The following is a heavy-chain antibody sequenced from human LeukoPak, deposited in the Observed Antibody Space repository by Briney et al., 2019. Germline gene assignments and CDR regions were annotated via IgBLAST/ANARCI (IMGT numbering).Heavy chain of an antibody. D-gene: IGHD3-10*01. J-gene: IGHJ4*02. V-gene: IGHV6-1*01. Sequence: SQTLSLTCAISGDSFSSNSGAWNWIRQSPSRGLEWLGRTYYRSKWHSYYAPSVKSRITINPDTSKNQFSLQLKSVTPEDTAVYYCARMVGLVSDFWGQGTLVTVSS. CDR2: TYYRSKWHS. CDR1: GDSFSSNSGA. CDR3: ARMVGLVSDF.